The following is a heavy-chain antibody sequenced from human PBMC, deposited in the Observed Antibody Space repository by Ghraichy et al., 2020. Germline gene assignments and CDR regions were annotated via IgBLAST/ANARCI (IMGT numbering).Heavy chain of an antibody. V-gene: IGHV1-18*01. J-gene: IGHJ6*02. Sequence: KVSCTASGYTFTSYGISWVRQAPGQGLEWMGWISAYNGNTNYAQKLQGRVTMTTDTSTSTAYMELRSLRSDDTAVYYCARDPFRANTVTTFRYGMDVWGQGTTVTVSS. CDR2: ISAYNGNT. CDR3: ARDPFRANTVTTFRYGMDV. D-gene: IGHD4-17*01. CDR1: GYTFTSYG.